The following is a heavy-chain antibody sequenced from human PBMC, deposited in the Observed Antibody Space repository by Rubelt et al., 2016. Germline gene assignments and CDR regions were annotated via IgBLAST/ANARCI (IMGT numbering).Heavy chain of an antibody. CDR3: SRTLDS. J-gene: IGHJ5*01. CDR1: GFTFSNYW. Sequence: EVQLVESGGGLVQPGGSLRLSCVASGFTFSNYWMDWVRQAPGKGLEWVANIKQDGSEKYYVDSVKGRFIISRDNAKNSLSLQMNSLRAEDTAVYYCSRTLDSCGQGTLVTVSS. V-gene: IGHV3-7*05. CDR2: IKQDGSEK.